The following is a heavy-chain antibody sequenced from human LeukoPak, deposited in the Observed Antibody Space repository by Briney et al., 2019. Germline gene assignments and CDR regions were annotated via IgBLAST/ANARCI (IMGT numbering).Heavy chain of an antibody. CDR2: IYYSGST. D-gene: IGHD6-13*01. V-gene: IGHV4-31*03. CDR3: ARERGGGSSSWFLDY. Sequence: SETLSLTCTVSGGSISSGGYYCSWIRQHPGKGLEWIGYIYYSGSTYYNPSLKSRVTISVDTSKNQFSLKLSSVTAADTAVYYCARERGGGSSSWFLDYWGQGTLVTVSS. CDR1: GGSISSGGYY. J-gene: IGHJ4*02.